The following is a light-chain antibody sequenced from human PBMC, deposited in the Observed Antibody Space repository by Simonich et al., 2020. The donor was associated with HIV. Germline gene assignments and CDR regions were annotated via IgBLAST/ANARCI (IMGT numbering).Light chain of an antibody. J-gene: IGKJ1*01. CDR3: QQYYSTPPT. Sequence: DIVMTQSPLSLSVTPGQPASISCKSSQTLLNSDGKTYLYWYLQKPGQSPQLLIYEVSNRFSGVPDRFSGSGSGTDYTLTISSLQPEDFATYYCQQYYSTPPTFGQGTKVEIK. CDR1: QTLLNSDGKTY. CDR2: EVS. V-gene: IGKV2D-29*02.